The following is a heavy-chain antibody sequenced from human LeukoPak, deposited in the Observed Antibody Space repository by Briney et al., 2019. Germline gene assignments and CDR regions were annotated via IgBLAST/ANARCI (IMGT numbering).Heavy chain of an antibody. CDR3: AKDSQLGGSSWFLFDY. V-gene: IGHV3-9*01. D-gene: IGHD6-13*01. Sequence: GGSLRLSCAASGFTFSSYAMHWVRQAPGKGLEWVSGISWNSGSIGYADSVKGRFTISRDNAKNSLYLQMNSLRAEDTALYYCAKDSQLGGSSWFLFDYWGQGTLVTVSS. CDR1: GFTFSSYA. CDR2: ISWNSGSI. J-gene: IGHJ4*02.